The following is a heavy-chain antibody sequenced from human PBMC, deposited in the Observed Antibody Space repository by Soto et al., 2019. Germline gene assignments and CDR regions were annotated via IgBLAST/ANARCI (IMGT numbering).Heavy chain of an antibody. J-gene: IGHJ4*02. Sequence: GGSLRLSCAASGFTFSSYAMHWVRQAPGKGLEWVAVISYDGSNKYYADSVKGRFTISRDNSKNTLYLQMNSLRAEDTAVYYCARERPGDYPRYYFDYWGQGTLVTVSS. D-gene: IGHD4-17*01. V-gene: IGHV3-30-3*01. CDR1: GFTFSSYA. CDR3: ARERPGDYPRYYFDY. CDR2: ISYDGSNK.